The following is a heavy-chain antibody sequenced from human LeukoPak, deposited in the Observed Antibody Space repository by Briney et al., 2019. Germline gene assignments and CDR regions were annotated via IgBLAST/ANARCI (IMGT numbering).Heavy chain of an antibody. CDR3: ARRYSSSHLDY. V-gene: IGHV3-74*01. Sequence: GGSLRLSCAASGFTFSSYWMHWVRQAPGKGLVWVSRINSDGSSTSYADPVKGRFTISRDNAKNTLYLQMNSLRAEDTAVYYCARRYSSSHLDYWGQGTLVTVSS. J-gene: IGHJ4*02. CDR1: GFTFSSYW. D-gene: IGHD6-6*01. CDR2: INSDGSST.